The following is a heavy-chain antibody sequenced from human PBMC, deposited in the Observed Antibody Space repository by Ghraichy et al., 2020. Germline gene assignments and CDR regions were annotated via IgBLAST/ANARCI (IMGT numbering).Heavy chain of an antibody. CDR1: GFTFDDYA. J-gene: IGHJ6*01. D-gene: IGHD3-3*01. CDR2: ISGDGGST. CDR3: AKDINEPIFGVAIIFHYYYYGMDV. V-gene: IGHV3-43*02. Sequence: GGSLRLSCAASGFTFDDYAMHWVRQAPGKGLEWVSLISGDGGSTYYADSVKGRFTISRDDSKNSLYLQMNSLRTEDTALYYCAKDINEPIFGVAIIFHYYYYGMDVRGQGTTVTVSS.